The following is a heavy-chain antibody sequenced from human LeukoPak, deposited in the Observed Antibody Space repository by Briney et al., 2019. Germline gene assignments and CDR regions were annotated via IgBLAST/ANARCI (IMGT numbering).Heavy chain of an antibody. J-gene: IGHJ5*02. CDR3: ARDGAAAGSWFDP. Sequence: SETLSLTCTVSGGSISSYYWSWIRQPPGKGLEWIGYIHYSGSTNYNPSLKSRLTISVDTSKNQFSLKVTSVTAADTAVYYCARDGAAAGSWFDPWGQGTLVTVSS. D-gene: IGHD6-13*01. V-gene: IGHV4-59*01. CDR2: IHYSGST. CDR1: GGSISSYY.